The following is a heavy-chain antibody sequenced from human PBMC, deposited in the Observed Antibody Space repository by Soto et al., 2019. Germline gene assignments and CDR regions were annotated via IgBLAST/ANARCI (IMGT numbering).Heavy chain of an antibody. CDR1: GFPFSSYW. CDR3: ARDLNWNDPFDY. CDR2: IKQDGSEK. J-gene: IGHJ4*02. Sequence: GGALRLSCAASGFPFSSYWMNWVRPAPGKGLEWVANIKQDGSEKYYVDSVKGRFTISRDNAKNSLYLQMNSLRAEDTAVYYCARDLNWNDPFDYWGQGTLVTVSS. V-gene: IGHV3-7*04. D-gene: IGHD1-1*01.